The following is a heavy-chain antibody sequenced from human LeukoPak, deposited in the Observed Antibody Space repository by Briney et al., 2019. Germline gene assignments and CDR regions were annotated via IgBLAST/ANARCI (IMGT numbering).Heavy chain of an antibody. CDR1: GYTFTSYG. CDR2: ISAYNGNT. CDR3: ARRGITGNRRSYGMDV. D-gene: IGHD1-20*01. Sequence: GASVKVSCKASGYTFTSYGISWVRQAPGQGLEWMGWISAYNGNTNYAQKLQGRVTMTTDTSTSTAYMELRSLRSDDTAVYYCARRGITGNRRSYGMDVWGQGTTVTVSS. V-gene: IGHV1-18*01. J-gene: IGHJ6*02.